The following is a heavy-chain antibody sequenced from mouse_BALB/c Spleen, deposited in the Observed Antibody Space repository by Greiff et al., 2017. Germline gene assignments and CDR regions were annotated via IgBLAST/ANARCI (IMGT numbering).Heavy chain of an antibody. CDR2: ISSGGSYT. Sequence: EVHLVESGGGLVKPGGSLKLSCAASGFTFSSYTMSWVRQTPEKRLEWVATISSGGSYTYYPDSVKGRFTISRDNAKNTLYLQMSSLKSEDTAMYYCTRGKDSFAYWGQGTLVTVSA. CDR3: TRGKDSFAY. CDR1: GFTFSSYT. V-gene: IGHV5-6-4*01. J-gene: IGHJ3*01.